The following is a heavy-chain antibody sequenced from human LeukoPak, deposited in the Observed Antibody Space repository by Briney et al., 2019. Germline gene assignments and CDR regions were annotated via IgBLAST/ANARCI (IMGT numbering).Heavy chain of an antibody. V-gene: IGHV1-69*05. J-gene: IGHJ3*02. CDR1: GGTFSSYA. CDR3: ARDGTYYYDSSGYYYVGYDAFDI. CDR2: IIPIFGTA. Sequence: SVKVSCKASGGTFSSYAISWVRQAPGQGLEWMGGIIPIFGTANYAQKFQGRVTMTRDTSISTAYTELSRLRSDDTAVYYCARDGTYYYDSSGYYYVGYDAFDIWGQGTMVTVSS. D-gene: IGHD3-22*01.